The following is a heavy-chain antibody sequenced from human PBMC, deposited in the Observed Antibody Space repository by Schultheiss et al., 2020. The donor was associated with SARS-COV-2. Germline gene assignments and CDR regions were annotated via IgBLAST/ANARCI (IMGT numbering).Heavy chain of an antibody. J-gene: IGHJ4*02. CDR2: IYHSGST. D-gene: IGHD1-26*01. V-gene: IGHV4-4*02. CDR3: ARSKSVVGAIDY. Sequence: SETLSLTCAVFGGSISSDNWWSWVRQPPGKGLEWIGEIYHSGSTNYNPSLKSRVTISVDKSKNQFSLKLSSVTAADTAVYYCARSKSVVGAIDYWGQGTLVTVSS. CDR1: GGSISSDNW.